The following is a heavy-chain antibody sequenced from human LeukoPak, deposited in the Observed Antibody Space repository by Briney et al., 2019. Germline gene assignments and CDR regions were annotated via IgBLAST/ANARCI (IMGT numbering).Heavy chain of an antibody. CDR3: ATDLRSEDIVVVPAAIDAFDI. V-gene: IGHV1-24*01. Sequence: GASVKVSCKVSGYTLTELSMHWVRQAPGKGLEWMGGFDPEDGETIYAQKFQGRVTMTEDTSTDTAYMELSSLRSGDTAVYYCATDLRSEDIVVVPAAIDAFDIWGQGTMVTVSS. D-gene: IGHD2-2*02. J-gene: IGHJ3*02. CDR2: FDPEDGET. CDR1: GYTLTELS.